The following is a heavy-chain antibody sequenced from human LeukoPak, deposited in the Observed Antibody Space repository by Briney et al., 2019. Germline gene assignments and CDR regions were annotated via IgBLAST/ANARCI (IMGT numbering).Heavy chain of an antibody. V-gene: IGHV4-39*07. CDR3: ARDPYSGYGRFDY. D-gene: IGHD5-12*01. Sequence: WVRQAPGKGLEWIGSIYHSGSTYYNPSLKSRVTISVDTSKNQFSLKLSSVTAADTAVYYCARDPYSGYGRFDYWGQGTLVTVSS. J-gene: IGHJ4*02. CDR2: IYHSGST.